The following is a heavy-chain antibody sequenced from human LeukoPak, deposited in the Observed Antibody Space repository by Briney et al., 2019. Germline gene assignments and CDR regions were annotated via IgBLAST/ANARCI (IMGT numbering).Heavy chain of an antibody. CDR2: IYYSGST. D-gene: IGHD6-13*01. V-gene: IGHV4-39*07. J-gene: IGHJ6*03. CDR3: ARDQRWSSRSYYYYYMDV. CDR1: GGSISNGDYY. Sequence: SETLSLTCTVSGGSISNGDYYWGWIRQPPGKGLEWIGSIYYSGSTYYNPSLKSRVTISVDTSKNQFSLKLSSVTAADTAVYYCARDQRWSSRSYYYYYMDVWGKGTTVTVSS.